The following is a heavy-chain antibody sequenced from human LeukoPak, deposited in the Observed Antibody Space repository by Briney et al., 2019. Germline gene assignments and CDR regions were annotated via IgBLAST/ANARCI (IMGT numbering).Heavy chain of an antibody. V-gene: IGHV4-34*01. Sequence: PSETLSLTCAVYGGSFSGYYWSWIRQPPGKGLEWIGEINHSGSTSYNPPLKSRVTISVDTSKNQLSLKLSSVTAADTAVYYCARGGRYCSSTSCPKYNWFDPWGQGTLVTVSS. J-gene: IGHJ5*02. CDR2: INHSGST. CDR1: GGSFSGYY. CDR3: ARGGRYCSSTSCPKYNWFDP. D-gene: IGHD2-2*01.